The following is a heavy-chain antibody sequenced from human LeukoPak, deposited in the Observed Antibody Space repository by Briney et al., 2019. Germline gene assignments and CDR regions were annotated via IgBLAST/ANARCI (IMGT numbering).Heavy chain of an antibody. J-gene: IGHJ4*02. Sequence: SGGSLRLSCAASGFTFSNNGMTWVRQAPGKGLEWVSAISDSGGSTYYADSVKGRFTISRDNSKNTLYLQMNSLRAEDTAVYYCAKDLSSRWGQGTLVTVSS. V-gene: IGHV3-23*01. CDR3: AKDLSSR. CDR2: ISDSGGST. CDR1: GFTFSNNG. D-gene: IGHD2-2*01.